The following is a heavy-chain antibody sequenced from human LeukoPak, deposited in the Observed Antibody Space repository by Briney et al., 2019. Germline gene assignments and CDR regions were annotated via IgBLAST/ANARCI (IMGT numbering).Heavy chain of an antibody. Sequence: GGSLRLSCAASGFTFSDYYMSWIRQAPGKGLEWVSYISGSGSTIYYADSVKGRFTISRDNAKNSLYLQMNSLRAEDTAVYYCARDSKYSSSSRIPNYYYGMDVWGQGTTVTVSS. D-gene: IGHD6-6*01. CDR3: ARDSKYSSSSRIPNYYYGMDV. J-gene: IGHJ6*02. CDR2: ISGSGSTI. V-gene: IGHV3-11*01. CDR1: GFTFSDYY.